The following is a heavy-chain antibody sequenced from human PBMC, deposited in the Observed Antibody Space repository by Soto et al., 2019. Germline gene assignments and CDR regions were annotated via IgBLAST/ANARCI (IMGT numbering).Heavy chain of an antibody. J-gene: IGHJ6*03. V-gene: IGHV4-34*01. D-gene: IGHD3-9*01. CDR1: GRSFSGYY. Sequence: SETLSLTCAVYGRSFSGYYWSWIRQPPWKGLEWIGEINHSGSTNYNPSLKSRVTISVDTSKNQFSLKLSSVTAADTAVYYCARVNVLRYFDWSRYYYYMDVWGKGTTVTVSS. CDR3: ARVNVLRYFDWSRYYYYMDV. CDR2: INHSGST.